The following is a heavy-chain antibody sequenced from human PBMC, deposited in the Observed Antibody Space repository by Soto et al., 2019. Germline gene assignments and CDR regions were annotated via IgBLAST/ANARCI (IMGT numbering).Heavy chain of an antibody. J-gene: IGHJ6*02. CDR1: GYTFTGYY. Sequence: ASVKVSCKASGYTFTGYYMHWVRQAPGQGLEWMGWINPNSGGTNYAQKFQGWVTMTRDTSISTAYMELSRLRSDDTAVYYCARDGPPYYYVSGSYSDHQYGIDVSGHGTTVT. CDR3: ARDGPPYYYVSGSYSDHQYGIDV. D-gene: IGHD3-10*01. V-gene: IGHV1-2*04. CDR2: INPNSGGT.